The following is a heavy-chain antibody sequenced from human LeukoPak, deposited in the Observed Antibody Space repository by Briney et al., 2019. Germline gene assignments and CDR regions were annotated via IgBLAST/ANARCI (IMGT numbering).Heavy chain of an antibody. J-gene: IGHJ3*02. V-gene: IGHV3-66*01. CDR3: ARDPPDLRDGYNGWAFDI. CDR1: GFTVSSNY. D-gene: IGHD5-24*01. CDR2: IYSGGST. Sequence: GGSLRLSCAASGFTVSSNYMSWVRQAPGKGLEWVSVIYSGGSTYYADSVKGRFTISRDNSKNTLYLQMNSLRAEDTAVYYCARDPPDLRDGYNGWAFDIWGQGTMVTVSS.